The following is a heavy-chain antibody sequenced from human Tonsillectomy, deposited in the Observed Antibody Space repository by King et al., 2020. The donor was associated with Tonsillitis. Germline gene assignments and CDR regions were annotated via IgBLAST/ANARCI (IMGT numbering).Heavy chain of an antibody. CDR1: GFTFSNAW. CDR3: TTDISGNSRGY. V-gene: IGHV3-15*01. D-gene: IGHD1-26*01. Sequence: VQLVESGGGLVKPGGSLRLSCAASGFTFSNAWMSWVRQAPGKGLEWVGRIKSKPDGGTTDYAAPVKGRFTISRDDSKNTLYLQMNSLKTEDTAVYYCTTDISGNSRGYWGQGTLVTVSS. J-gene: IGHJ4*02. CDR2: IKSKPDGGTT.